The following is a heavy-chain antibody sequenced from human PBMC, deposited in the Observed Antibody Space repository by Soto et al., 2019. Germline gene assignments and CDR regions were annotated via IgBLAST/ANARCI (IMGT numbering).Heavy chain of an antibody. D-gene: IGHD3-16*01. Sequence: EVQLLESGGGLEQPGGSLRLSCAASGFTFDIFAMTWVRQAPGKGLEWVSAISASGGSTFYADSVKGRFTISRDSSKNTLYLKMNSLRAEDTAVYYCARGAVMPDSWGQGTLVTVSS. CDR3: ARGAVMPDS. J-gene: IGHJ4*02. CDR2: ISASGGST. V-gene: IGHV3-23*01. CDR1: GFTFDIFA.